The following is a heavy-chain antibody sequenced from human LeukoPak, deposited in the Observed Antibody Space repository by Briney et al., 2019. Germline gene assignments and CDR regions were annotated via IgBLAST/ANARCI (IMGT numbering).Heavy chain of an antibody. Sequence: PSETLSLTCTVSGGSISSYYWSWIRQPPGKGLEWIGYIYYSGSTYYNPSLKSRVTISVDTSKNQFSLKLSSVTAADTAVYYCYSNIDYWGQGTLVTVSS. D-gene: IGHD4-11*01. CDR1: GGSISSYY. CDR3: YSNIDY. J-gene: IGHJ4*02. CDR2: IYYSGST. V-gene: IGHV4-59*04.